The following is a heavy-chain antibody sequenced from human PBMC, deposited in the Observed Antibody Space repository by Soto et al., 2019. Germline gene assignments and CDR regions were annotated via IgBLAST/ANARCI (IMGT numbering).Heavy chain of an antibody. V-gene: IGHV4-34*01. CDR2: INHSGST. D-gene: IGHD1-1*01. J-gene: IGHJ6*02. CDR1: GGSFSGYY. CDR3: ARERTGPKPTYHYYYYYGMDV. Sequence: PWETLSLTCAVYGGSFSGYYWSWIRQPPGKGLEWIGEINHSGSTNYNPSLKSRVTISVDTSKNQFSLKLSSVTAADTAVYYCARERTGPKPTYHYYYYYGMDVWGQGTTVTVSS.